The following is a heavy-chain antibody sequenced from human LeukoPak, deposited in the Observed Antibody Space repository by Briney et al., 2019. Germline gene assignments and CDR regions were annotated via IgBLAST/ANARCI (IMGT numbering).Heavy chain of an antibody. CDR3: ARNVDTAMVTLYNRFDP. CDR2: IKQDGSEK. Sequence: GGSLRLSCAASGFTFSSYWMSWVRQAPGKGLEWVANIKQDGSEKYYVDSVKGRFTISRDNAKNSLYLQMNSLRAEDTAVYYCARNVDTAMVTLYNRFDPWGQGTLVTVSS. V-gene: IGHV3-7*01. D-gene: IGHD5-18*01. CDR1: GFTFSSYW. J-gene: IGHJ5*02.